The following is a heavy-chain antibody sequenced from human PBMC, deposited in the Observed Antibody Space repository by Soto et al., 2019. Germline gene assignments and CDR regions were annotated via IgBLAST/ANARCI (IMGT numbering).Heavy chain of an antibody. CDR3: ARDSRSGSYYYYYGMDV. Sequence: ASVKVSCKASGYTFTSYGISWVRQAPGQGLEWMGWISAYNGNTNYAQKLQGRVTMTTDTSTSTAYMELRSLRSDDTAVYYCARDSRSGSYYYYYGMDVWGQVTTVTVSS. J-gene: IGHJ6*02. V-gene: IGHV1-18*01. CDR2: ISAYNGNT. D-gene: IGHD1-26*01. CDR1: GYTFTSYG.